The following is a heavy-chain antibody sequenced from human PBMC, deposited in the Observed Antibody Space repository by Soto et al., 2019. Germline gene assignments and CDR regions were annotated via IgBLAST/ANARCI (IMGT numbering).Heavy chain of an antibody. D-gene: IGHD6-13*01. CDR1: GFTFDDYA. J-gene: IGHJ6*02. V-gene: IGHV3-43D*04. CDR3: AKGGYSSSWYRDYYYGMDV. Sequence: LRLSCAASGFTFDDYAMHWVRQAPGKGLEWVSLISWDGGSTYYADSVKGRFTISRDNSKNSLYLQMNSLRAEDTALYYCAKGGYSSSWYRDYYYGMDVWGQGTTVTVSS. CDR2: ISWDGGST.